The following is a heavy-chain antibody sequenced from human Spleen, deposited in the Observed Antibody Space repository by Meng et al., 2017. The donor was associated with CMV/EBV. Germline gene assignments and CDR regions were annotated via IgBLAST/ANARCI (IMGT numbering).Heavy chain of an antibody. CDR1: GYSFTSYW. CDR2: IYPGDSDT. Sequence: GESLKISCKGSGYSFTSYWIAWVRQMPGKGLEWMGIIYPGDSDTTYSPSFQGQVTISADKSTSTAYLQWSSLKASDTAMYYCARQLDTITWDNWFDPWGQGTLVTVSS. CDR3: ARQLDTITWDNWFDP. D-gene: IGHD7-27*01. J-gene: IGHJ5*02. V-gene: IGHV5-51*01.